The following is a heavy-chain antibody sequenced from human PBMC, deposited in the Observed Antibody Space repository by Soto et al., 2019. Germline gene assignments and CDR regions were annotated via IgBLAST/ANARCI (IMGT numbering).Heavy chain of an antibody. CDR3: ARGQVVAAQH. J-gene: IGHJ4*02. V-gene: IGHV4-30-2*01. CDR2: IYHSGST. D-gene: IGHD2-15*01. Sequence: PXETLSLTCAVSGGSISSGGYSWSWIRQPPGKGLEWIGYIYHSGSTYYNPSLKSRVTISVDRSKNQFSLKLSSVTAADTAVYYCARGQVVAAQHWGQGTLVTVSS. CDR1: GGSISSGGYS.